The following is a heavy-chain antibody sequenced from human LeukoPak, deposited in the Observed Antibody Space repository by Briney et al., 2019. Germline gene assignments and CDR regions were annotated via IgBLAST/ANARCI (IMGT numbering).Heavy chain of an antibody. D-gene: IGHD5-18*01. CDR1: GFTFSSYS. CDR3: ASRGYSYGPFDY. V-gene: IGHV3-21*01. J-gene: IGHJ4*02. CDR2: ISSSSSYI. Sequence: GGSLRLSCAASGFTFSSYSMSWARQAPGKGPEWVSSISSSSSYIYYADSVKGRLTISRDNAKNSLYLQMNSLRAEDTAVYYCASRGYSYGPFDYWGQGTLVTVSS.